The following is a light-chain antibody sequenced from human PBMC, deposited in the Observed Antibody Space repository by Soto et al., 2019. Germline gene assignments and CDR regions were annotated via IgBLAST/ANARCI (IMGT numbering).Light chain of an antibody. CDR3: QQYNNWPFT. Sequence: EVVLTESPATRSLSRWEAGTLTCRSSESVASPNLAWYQQKPGQAPRLLIYGASTRATGIPARFSGSGSGTEFTLTISSLQSEDFAVYYCQQYNNWPFTFGQGTRLEIK. J-gene: IGKJ5*01. CDR1: ESVASPN. CDR2: GAS. V-gene: IGKV3-15*01.